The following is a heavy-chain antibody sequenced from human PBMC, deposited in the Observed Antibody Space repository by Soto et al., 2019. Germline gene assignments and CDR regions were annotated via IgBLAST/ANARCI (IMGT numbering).Heavy chain of an antibody. CDR2: IRSKAYGGTP. CDR1: GFTFGDYA. CDR3: TRLPRHPLPPFDF. J-gene: IGHJ4*02. V-gene: IGHV3-49*04. Sequence: EVQLVESGGGLVTPGRSLTLSCTASGFTFGDYALSWVRRAPGKGLEWVGSIRSKAYGGTPEYAASVKGRFSISRDDSKSIAYLQMNSLKTEDAAVYYCTRLPRHPLPPFDFWGQGTLVTVSS.